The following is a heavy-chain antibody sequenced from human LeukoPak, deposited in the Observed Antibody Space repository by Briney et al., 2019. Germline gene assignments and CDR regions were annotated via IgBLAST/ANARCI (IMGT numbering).Heavy chain of an antibody. D-gene: IGHD3-10*01. CDR1: GFKFGSHA. CDR2: IWYDGSNK. Sequence: GGSLRLSCTASGFKFGSHAVHWVRQAPGKGLEWLAQIWYDGSNKYYVDSVKGRFTTSRDNSKNTVYLQMNSLRVEDTAVYFCARDGQYLAPYAMDVWGQGTTVIVSS. J-gene: IGHJ6*02. CDR3: ARDGQYLAPYAMDV. V-gene: IGHV3-33*01.